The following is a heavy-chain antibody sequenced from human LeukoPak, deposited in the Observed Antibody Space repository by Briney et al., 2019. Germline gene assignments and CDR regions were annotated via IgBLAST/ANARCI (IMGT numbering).Heavy chain of an antibody. CDR2: INPSGGST. V-gene: IGHV1-46*03. Sequence: ASVKVSCTASGYTFTSYYIHWVRQAPGQGLEWMGIINPSGGSTSYAQKFQGRVTITADESTSTAYMGLSSLRSEDTAVYYCARGGDGYNFANQLDYWGQGTLVTVSS. D-gene: IGHD5-24*01. J-gene: IGHJ4*02. CDR1: GYTFTSYY. CDR3: ARGGDGYNFANQLDY.